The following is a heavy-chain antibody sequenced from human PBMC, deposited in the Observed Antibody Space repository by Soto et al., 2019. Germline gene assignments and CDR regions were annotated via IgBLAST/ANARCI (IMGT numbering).Heavy chain of an antibody. D-gene: IGHD3-16*02. Sequence: ASVKVSCKASGYTFTSYGISWVRQAPGQGLEWMGWISAYNGNTNYAQKLQGRVTMTTDTSTSTAYMELRSLRSDDTAVYCCARVLLGELSLDYWGQGTLVTVSS. J-gene: IGHJ4*02. CDR2: ISAYNGNT. CDR3: ARVLLGELSLDY. CDR1: GYTFTSYG. V-gene: IGHV1-18*01.